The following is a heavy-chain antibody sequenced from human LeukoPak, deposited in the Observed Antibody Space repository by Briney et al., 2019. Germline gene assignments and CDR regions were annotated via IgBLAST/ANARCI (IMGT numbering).Heavy chain of an antibody. CDR1: GGSISSDSYY. D-gene: IGHD6-13*01. J-gene: IGHJ3*02. CDR3: ARVSSSWYQNSGGHAFDI. Sequence: SETLSLTCTVSGGSISSDSYYWSWIRQPPGKGLEWIGYIYYSGSTNHNPSLKSRVTISVDTSKNQFSLKLSSVTAADTAVYYCARVSSSWYQNSGGHAFDIWGQGTMVTVSS. V-gene: IGHV4-61*01. CDR2: IYYSGST.